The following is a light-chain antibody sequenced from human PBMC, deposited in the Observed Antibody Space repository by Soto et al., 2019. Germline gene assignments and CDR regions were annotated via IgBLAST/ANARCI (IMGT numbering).Light chain of an antibody. CDR2: DAS. CDR1: QSISSW. J-gene: IGKJ1*01. CDR3: QQYNSYSRT. Sequence: DIQMTKSNSTLSASVGDRVTITCRASQSISSWLAWYQQKPGKAPKLLIYDASSLESGVPSRFSGSGSGTEFTLTISSLQPDDFATYYCQQYNSYSRTFGQGSMVDI. V-gene: IGKV1-5*01.